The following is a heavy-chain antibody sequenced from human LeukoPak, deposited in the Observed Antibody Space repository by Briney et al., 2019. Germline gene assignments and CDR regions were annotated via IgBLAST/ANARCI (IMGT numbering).Heavy chain of an antibody. J-gene: IGHJ4*02. CDR2: ISSSSSYI. CDR1: GFTFSSYA. Sequence: GGSLRLSCAASGFTFSSYAMSWVRQAPGKGLEWVSSISSSSSYIYYADSVKGRFTISRDNAKNSLYLQMNSLRAEDTAVYYCAREGVGASPPFDYWGQGTLVTVSS. D-gene: IGHD1-26*01. V-gene: IGHV3-21*01. CDR3: AREGVGASPPFDY.